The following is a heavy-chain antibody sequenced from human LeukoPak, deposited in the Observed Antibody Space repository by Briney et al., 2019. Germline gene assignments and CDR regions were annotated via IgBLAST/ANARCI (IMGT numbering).Heavy chain of an antibody. CDR2: IYYSGST. Sequence: SETLSLTCTVSGGSISSSSYYWGWIRQPPGKGLEWIGSIYYSGSTYYNPPLKSRVTISVDTSKNQFSLKLSSVTAADTAVYYCARQEGYTLTTTYYYYYMDVWGKGTTVTVSS. CDR3: ARQEGYTLTTTYYYYYMDV. CDR1: GGSISSSSYY. J-gene: IGHJ6*03. V-gene: IGHV4-39*01. D-gene: IGHD4-11*01.